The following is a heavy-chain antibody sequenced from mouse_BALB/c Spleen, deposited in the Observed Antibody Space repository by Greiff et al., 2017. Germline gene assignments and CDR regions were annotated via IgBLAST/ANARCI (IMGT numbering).Heavy chain of an antibody. CDR2: IDPYNGGT. Sequence: VQLQQSGPELGKPGASVKISCKASGYSFTGYNMYWVKQSHRKSLEWIGYIDPYNGGTSYNQKSKGKATLTVDKSSSTAYMHLNSLTSEDSAIYYCARSNYDYDDAMDYWGQGTSVTVSS. CDR1: GYSFTGYN. D-gene: IGHD2-4*01. J-gene: IGHJ4*01. V-gene: IGHV1S135*01. CDR3: ARSNYDYDDAMDY.